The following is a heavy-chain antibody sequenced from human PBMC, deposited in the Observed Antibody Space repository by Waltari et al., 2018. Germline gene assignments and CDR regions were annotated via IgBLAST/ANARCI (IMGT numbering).Heavy chain of an antibody. Sequence: QVQLVQSGAAVKTPGSSVKVTCKASGGTFSSYAIRWVRQAPGQGLEWMGGIIPIFGTANYAQKFQGRVTITTDESTSTAYMELSSLRSEDTAVYYCAREGGGKPPRWGQGTLVTVSS. D-gene: IGHD3-16*01. CDR3: AREGGGKPPR. V-gene: IGHV1-69*05. CDR1: GGTFSSYA. J-gene: IGHJ4*02. CDR2: IIPIFGTA.